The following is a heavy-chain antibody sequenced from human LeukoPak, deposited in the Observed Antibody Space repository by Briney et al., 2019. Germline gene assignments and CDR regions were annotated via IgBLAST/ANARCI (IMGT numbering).Heavy chain of an antibody. CDR2: ISSDGTNK. CDR3: ARQLYSNQYYFDY. D-gene: IGHD4-11*01. CDR1: GFTFSIHS. V-gene: IGHV3-30*01. J-gene: IGHJ4*02. Sequence: PGRSLRLSCAASGFTFSIHSMHWVRQAPGKGLEWVAVISSDGTNKYYADSVKGRLTISRDNSQNTLSLQVNSLRAEDTAVYYCARQLYSNQYYFDYWGQGTLVTISS.